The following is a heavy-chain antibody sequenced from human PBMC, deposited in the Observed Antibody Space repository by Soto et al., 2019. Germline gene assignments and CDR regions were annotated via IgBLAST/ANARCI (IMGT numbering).Heavy chain of an antibody. Sequence: QVQLVQSGAEVKKPGSSVKVSCKASGGTFSSYTISWVRQAPGQGLEWMGRIIPILGIANYAQKFQGRVTITADKSTSTAYMELSSLRSEDTAVYYCAREDGDHESLGDYYLDYLGQGTLVTVSS. J-gene: IGHJ4*02. CDR2: IIPILGIA. D-gene: IGHD4-17*01. V-gene: IGHV1-69*08. CDR3: AREDGDHESLGDYYLDY. CDR1: GGTFSSYT.